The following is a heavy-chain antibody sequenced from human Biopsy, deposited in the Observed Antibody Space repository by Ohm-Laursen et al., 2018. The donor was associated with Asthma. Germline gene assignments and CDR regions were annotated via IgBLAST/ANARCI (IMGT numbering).Heavy chain of an antibody. CDR3: ARCRVGYSSGWSLLLKKIYYSGMDV. CDR1: GGTLSNFA. J-gene: IGHJ6*02. D-gene: IGHD6-19*01. V-gene: IGHV1-69*01. Sequence: SSVKVPCKAPGGTLSNFAISWVRQAPGQGLEWLGGIMTVFGTTNYAQKFQGRVTITADESTSTAYMEVTSLRSEDTAIYYCARCRVGYSSGWSLLLKKIYYSGMDVWGQGTAVTVSS. CDR2: IMTVFGTT.